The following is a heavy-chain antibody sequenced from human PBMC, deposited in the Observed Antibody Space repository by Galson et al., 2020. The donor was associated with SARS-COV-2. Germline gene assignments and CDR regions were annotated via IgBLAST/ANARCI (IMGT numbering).Heavy chain of an antibody. V-gene: IGHV4-59*08. CDR1: GGSIKNYY. D-gene: IGHD3-22*01. Sequence: ETSETLSLTCTVSGGSIKNYYWSWIRQPPGKGPEWIGFIYYTGSTNYNPSLKSRVTISVDTSENQFSLKLNSVTAADTAVYYCARTMVVVSYHMDVWGQGTAVAVSS. J-gene: IGHJ6*02. CDR3: ARTMVVVSYHMDV. CDR2: IYYTGST.